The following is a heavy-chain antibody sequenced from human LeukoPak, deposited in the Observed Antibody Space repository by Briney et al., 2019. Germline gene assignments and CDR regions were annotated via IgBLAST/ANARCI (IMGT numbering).Heavy chain of an antibody. CDR2: ISSSGSTI. D-gene: IGHD3-22*01. V-gene: IGHV3-11*01. CDR1: GFTFSDYY. Sequence: GGSLRLSCAASGFTFSDYYMSWIRQAPGKGLEWVSYISSSGSTIYYADSVKGRFTISRYNAKNSLYLQMNSLRAEDTAVYYCAKGVYDSSGYYSPEYFQHWGQGTLVTVSS. J-gene: IGHJ1*01. CDR3: AKGVYDSSGYYSPEYFQH.